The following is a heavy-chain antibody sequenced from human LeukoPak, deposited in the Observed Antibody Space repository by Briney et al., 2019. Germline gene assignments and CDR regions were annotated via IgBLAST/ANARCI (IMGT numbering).Heavy chain of an antibody. Sequence: PGGSLRLSCAASGFTFSNYAIHWVRQAPGKGLEWVAVISYDGSNKYYADSVKGRFTISRDNSKNALYLQMNSLRAEDTAVYYCAKPRDIDSWAFDVWGQGTMVTVS. D-gene: IGHD2-15*01. CDR1: GFTFSNYA. CDR3: AKPRDIDSWAFDV. CDR2: ISYDGSNK. V-gene: IGHV3-30-3*02. J-gene: IGHJ3*01.